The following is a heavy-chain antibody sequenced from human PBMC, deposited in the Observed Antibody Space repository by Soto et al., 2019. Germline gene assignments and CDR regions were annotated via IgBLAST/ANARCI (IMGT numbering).Heavy chain of an antibody. Sequence: ETLSLTCTVAGGSINTFYWSWVRQPAEKGLEWIGRIFSSGSTSFNPSLESRVAMSVDTSKNHFSLNLSSVTAADMAVYYCAREGSYSAYNFAHGIQLWSFDFWGQGALVTVSS. CDR2: IFSSGST. J-gene: IGHJ4*02. V-gene: IGHV4-4*07. D-gene: IGHD5-12*01. CDR1: GGSINTFY. CDR3: AREGSYSAYNFAHGIQLWSFDF.